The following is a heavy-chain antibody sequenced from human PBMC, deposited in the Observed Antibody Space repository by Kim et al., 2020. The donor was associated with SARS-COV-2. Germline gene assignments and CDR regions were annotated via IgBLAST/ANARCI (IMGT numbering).Heavy chain of an antibody. CDR2: TSWRT. D-gene: IGHD3-16*02. V-gene: IGHV4-4*07. J-gene: IGHJ4*02. Sequence: TSWRTKYNPSLQGRVTMSVDMSKNQFSLKLSSVTAADTAMYYCASALGHWGQGTLVTVSS. CDR3: ASALGH.